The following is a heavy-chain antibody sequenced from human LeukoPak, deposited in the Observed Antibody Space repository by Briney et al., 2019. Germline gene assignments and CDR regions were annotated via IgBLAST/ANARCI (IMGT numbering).Heavy chain of an antibody. J-gene: IGHJ4*02. CDR1: GFTFSSYG. V-gene: IGHV3-33*01. CDR3: ARAVQLWLWNFDY. Sequence: SGGSLRLSCAASGFTFSSYGMHWVRQAPGKGLEWVAVIWYDGSNKYYADSVKGRFTISRDNSKNTLYLQMNSLRAEDTAVYYCARAVQLWLWNFDYWGQGTLVTVSS. CDR2: IWYDGSNK. D-gene: IGHD3-10*01.